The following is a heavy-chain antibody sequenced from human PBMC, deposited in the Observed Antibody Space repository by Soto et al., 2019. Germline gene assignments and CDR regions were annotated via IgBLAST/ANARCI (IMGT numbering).Heavy chain of an antibody. V-gene: IGHV3-74*01. Sequence: EVQLVESGGGLVQPGESLRLSCAASGFTFSYYWMHWVRQAPGKGLVWVSRIHSDGSSTTYADSVKGRFTISRDNARNTVYLQMNSLRVEATAVYYFARGDRGAFDIWGQGTVVTVSS. CDR2: IHSDGSST. D-gene: IGHD1-26*01. CDR1: GFTFSYYW. J-gene: IGHJ3*02. CDR3: ARGDRGAFDI.